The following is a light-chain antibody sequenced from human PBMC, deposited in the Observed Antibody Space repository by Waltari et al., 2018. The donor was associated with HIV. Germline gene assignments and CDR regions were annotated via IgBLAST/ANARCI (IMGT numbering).Light chain of an antibody. V-gene: IGLV3-21*02. CDR2: DDS. Sequence: SYVLTQPASVSVAPGQPANVTWGRENIESKHVHWYQQKAGKAPILFLYDDSDRPSGIPERFSGFNFGNTATLTISRVEAGDEADYYCHVWENSIDEYVFGTGTKVTV. CDR3: HVWENSIDEYV. J-gene: IGLJ1*01. CDR1: NIESKH.